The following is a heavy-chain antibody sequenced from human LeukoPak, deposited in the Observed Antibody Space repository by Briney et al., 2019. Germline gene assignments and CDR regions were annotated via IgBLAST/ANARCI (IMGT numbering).Heavy chain of an antibody. D-gene: IGHD3-22*01. V-gene: IGHV3-15*01. CDR2: IKSKTDGGTT. CDR3: TTSYYDSSGYYLDY. Sequence: PGGSLRLSCAASGFTFSNAWMIWVRQAPGKGLEWVGRIKSKTDGGTTDYAAPVKGRFTISRDDSKNTLYLQMNSLKTEDTAVYYCTTSYYDSSGYYLDYWGQGTLVTVSS. J-gene: IGHJ4*02. CDR1: GFTFSNAW.